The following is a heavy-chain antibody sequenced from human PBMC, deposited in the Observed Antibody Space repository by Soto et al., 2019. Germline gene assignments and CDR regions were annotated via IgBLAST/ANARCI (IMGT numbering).Heavy chain of an antibody. V-gene: IGHV5-51*01. D-gene: IGHD6-13*01. Sequence: PGESLKISCKGSGYSFTSYWIGWVRQMPGKGLEWMGIIYPGDSDTRYSPSFQGQVTISADKSISTAYLQWSSLKASDTAMYYCARTAAAGQNYHGVDVWGQGTTVTVS. J-gene: IGHJ6*02. CDR1: GYSFTSYW. CDR3: ARTAAAGQNYHGVDV. CDR2: IYPGDSDT.